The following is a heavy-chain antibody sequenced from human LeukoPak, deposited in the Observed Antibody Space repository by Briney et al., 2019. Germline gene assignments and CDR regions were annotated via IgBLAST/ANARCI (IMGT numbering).Heavy chain of an antibody. D-gene: IGHD3-22*01. J-gene: IGHJ5*02. CDR3: ARDGYYYDSSGSLWFDP. CDR2: INWNGGSI. CDR1: GFTFDDYG. Sequence: GGSLRLSCAASGFTFDDYGMSWVRQGPGKGLEWVSGINWNGGSIGYADSVKGRFTISRDNAKNSLYLQMNSLRAEDTAVYYCARDGYYYDSSGSLWFDPWGQGTLVTVSS. V-gene: IGHV3-20*04.